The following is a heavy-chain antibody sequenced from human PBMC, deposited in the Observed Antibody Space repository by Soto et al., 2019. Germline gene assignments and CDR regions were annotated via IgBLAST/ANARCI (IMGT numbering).Heavy chain of an antibody. V-gene: IGHV4-39*01. CDR3: ARANYDILTGYGGLDS. J-gene: IGHJ4*02. D-gene: IGHD3-9*01. CDR1: GGSISSSSYY. CDR2: IYYSGST. Sequence: PSETLSLTCTVSGGSISSSSYYWGWIRQPPGKGLEWIGSIYYSGSTYYNPSLKSRVTISVDTSKNQFSLKLSSVTAADTAVYYCARANYDILTGYGGLDSWGQGTLVTVSS.